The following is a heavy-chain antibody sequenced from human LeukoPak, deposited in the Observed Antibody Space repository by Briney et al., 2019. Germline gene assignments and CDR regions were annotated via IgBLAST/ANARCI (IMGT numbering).Heavy chain of an antibody. J-gene: IGHJ3*02. CDR1: GFTFSSYA. CDR2: ISGSGGST. CDR3: AKGYDILTGYYTAFDI. V-gene: IGHV3-23*01. D-gene: IGHD3-9*01. Sequence: GSLRLSCAASGFTFSSYAMSWVRQAPGKGLEWVSAISGSGGSTYYADSVKGRFTISRDNSKNTLYQQMNSLRAEDTAVYYCAKGYDILTGYYTAFDIWGQGTMVTVSS.